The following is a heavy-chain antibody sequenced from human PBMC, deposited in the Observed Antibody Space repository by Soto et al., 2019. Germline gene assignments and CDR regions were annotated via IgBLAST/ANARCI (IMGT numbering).Heavy chain of an antibody. CDR3: TSDYTLRSYRFDY. CDR1: GGSISGSSYY. Sequence: SETLSLTCTVSGGSISGSSYYWGWIRQPPGKGLEWIGSIYYSGSTYYNPSLKSRLTISVDRSKNQVSLKLTSVTAADTAVYYCTSDYTLRSYRFDYWGRGILVTV. J-gene: IGHJ4*02. V-gene: IGHV4-39*07. CDR2: IYYSGST. D-gene: IGHD3-10*01.